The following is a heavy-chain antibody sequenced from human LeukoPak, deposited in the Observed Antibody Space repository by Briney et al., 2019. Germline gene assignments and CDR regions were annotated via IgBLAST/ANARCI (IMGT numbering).Heavy chain of an antibody. Sequence: SETLSLTCAVSGGSISSSNWWSWVRQPPGKGLEWIGEIYHSGSTNYNPSLKSRVTISVDTSKNQFSLKLSSVTAADTAVYYCARAFSSDSSGYYPGGYWGQGTLVTVSS. J-gene: IGHJ4*02. V-gene: IGHV4-4*02. CDR3: ARAFSSDSSGYYPGGY. CDR2: IYHSGST. D-gene: IGHD3-22*01. CDR1: GGSISSSNW.